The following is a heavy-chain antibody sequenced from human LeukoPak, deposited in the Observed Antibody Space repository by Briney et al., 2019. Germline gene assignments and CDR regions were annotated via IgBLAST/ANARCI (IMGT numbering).Heavy chain of an antibody. CDR3: ARDFSRCFDY. V-gene: IGHV1-2*02. J-gene: IGHJ4*02. D-gene: IGHD3-3*01. CDR2: INPNSAGT. Sequence: PGASVKVSCKASGYSFNGNYMHWVRQAPGQGPEWMGWINPNSAGTNYAQKFEGRVTMTRDTSISTAYMELSRLRSDDTAVYYCARDFSRCFDYWGQGTLVTVSS. CDR1: GYSFNGNY.